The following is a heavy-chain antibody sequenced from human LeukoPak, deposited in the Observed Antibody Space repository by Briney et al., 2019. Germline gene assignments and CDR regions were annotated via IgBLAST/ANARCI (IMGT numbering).Heavy chain of an antibody. Sequence: SETLSLTCSVSGYSISSGYYWGWIRQPPGKGLEWIGSIYHSGSTYYNPSLKSRVTISVDTSKNQFSLKLSSVTAADTAVYYCARDPSAAGPPFDYWGQGTLVTVSS. D-gene: IGHD6-13*01. CDR3: ARDPSAAGPPFDY. V-gene: IGHV4-38-2*02. CDR2: IYHSGST. CDR1: GYSISSGYY. J-gene: IGHJ4*02.